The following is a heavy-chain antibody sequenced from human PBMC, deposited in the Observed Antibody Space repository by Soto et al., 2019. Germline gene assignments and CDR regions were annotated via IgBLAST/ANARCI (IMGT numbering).Heavy chain of an antibody. CDR1: GSTFSTLD. CDR3: ARYIFGQGVIS. D-gene: IGHD3-10*01. J-gene: IGHJ4*02. V-gene: IGHV1-8*01. CDR2: MHANTGLT. Sequence: QVQLVQSGAEVKKPGASVKVSCKASGSTFSTLDLNWVRQAPGQGLDWMGWMHANTGLTGHAQKYQGRLSMTRDTSKSTAYMALSILKADDTAVYYCARYIFGQGVISGGQGTLVTVSS.